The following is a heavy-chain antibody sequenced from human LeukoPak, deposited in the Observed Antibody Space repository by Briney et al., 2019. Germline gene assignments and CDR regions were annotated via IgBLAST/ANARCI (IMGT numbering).Heavy chain of an antibody. Sequence: SETLSLTCAVYGGSFSGYYWSWIRQPPGKGLEWIGEINHSGSTNYNPSLKSRVTISEDTSKNQLSLKLNSVTPEDTAMYYCARENSRGRFDYWGQGTLVTVSS. CDR3: ARENSRGRFDY. CDR2: INHSGST. D-gene: IGHD6-19*01. V-gene: IGHV4-34*01. J-gene: IGHJ4*02. CDR1: GGSFSGYY.